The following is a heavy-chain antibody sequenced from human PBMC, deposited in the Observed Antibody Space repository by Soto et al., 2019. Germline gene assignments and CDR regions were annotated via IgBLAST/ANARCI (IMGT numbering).Heavy chain of an antibody. V-gene: IGHV6-1*01. D-gene: IGHD6-13*01. CDR1: GDRVSSNSAA. Sequence: SPTLSLTCAISGDRVSSNSAAWTWIRQSPSRGLEWLGRTYYRSKWYNDYAVSVKSRITINPDTSKNQFSLQLNSVTPEDTAVYYCARAWSSSWSDAFDIWGQGTMVTVSS. CDR2: TYYRSKWYN. J-gene: IGHJ3*02. CDR3: ARAWSSSWSDAFDI.